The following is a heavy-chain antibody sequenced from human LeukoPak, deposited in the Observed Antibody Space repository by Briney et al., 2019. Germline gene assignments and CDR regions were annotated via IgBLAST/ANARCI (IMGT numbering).Heavy chain of an antibody. CDR3: ADRGCSSTSCPDY. CDR2: ISGSGGST. Sequence: GSLRLSCAASGFTFSSYAMSWVRQAPGKGLEWVSAISGSGGSTYYADSVKGRFTISRDNSKTTLYLQMNSLRAEDTAVYYCADRGCSSTSCPDYWGQGTLVTVSS. J-gene: IGHJ4*02. V-gene: IGHV3-23*01. D-gene: IGHD2-2*01. CDR1: GFTFSSYA.